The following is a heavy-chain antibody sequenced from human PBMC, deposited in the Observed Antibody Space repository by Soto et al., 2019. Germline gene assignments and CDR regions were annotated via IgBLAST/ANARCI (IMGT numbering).Heavy chain of an antibody. V-gene: IGHV1-24*01. CDR3: ATGLVDTAMSPQGWAEGYFQH. J-gene: IGHJ1*01. Sequence: QVQLVQSGAEVKKPGASVKVSCKVSGYTLTELSMHWVRQAPGKGLEWMGGFDPEDGETIYAQKFQGRVNMTEDTATDTAYMELSSLRSEDTAVYYCATGLVDTAMSPQGWAEGYFQHWGQGTLVTVSS. CDR1: GYTLTELS. D-gene: IGHD5-18*01. CDR2: FDPEDGET.